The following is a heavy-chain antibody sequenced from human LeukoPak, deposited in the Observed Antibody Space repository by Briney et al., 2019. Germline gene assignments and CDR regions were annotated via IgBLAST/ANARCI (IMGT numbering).Heavy chain of an antibody. J-gene: IGHJ4*02. CDR2: IYHSGST. D-gene: IGHD3-10*01. V-gene: IGHV4-34*01. CDR1: GGSFSGYY. CDR3: ARESEGGMVRGVLGGFDY. Sequence: PSETLSLTCVVYGGSFSGYYWSWIRQPPGKGLEWIGEIYHSGSTNYNPSLKSRATISVDKSKNQFSLKLSSVTAADTAVYYCARESEGGMVRGVLGGFDYWGQGTLVTVSS.